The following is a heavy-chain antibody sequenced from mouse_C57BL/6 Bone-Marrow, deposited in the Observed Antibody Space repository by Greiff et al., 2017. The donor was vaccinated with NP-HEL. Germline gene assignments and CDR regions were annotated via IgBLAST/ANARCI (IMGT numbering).Heavy chain of an antibody. Sequence: QVQLQQSGAELARPGASVKLSCKASGYTFTSYGISWVKQSTGQGLEWIGEIYPRSGNTYYNEKFKGKATLTADKSSSTAYMELRSLTSEDSAVYFCARGSSYCYAMDYWGQGTSVTVSS. CDR3: ARGSSYCYAMDY. CDR1: GYTFTSYG. CDR2: IYPRSGNT. V-gene: IGHV1-81*01. J-gene: IGHJ4*01. D-gene: IGHD1-1*01.